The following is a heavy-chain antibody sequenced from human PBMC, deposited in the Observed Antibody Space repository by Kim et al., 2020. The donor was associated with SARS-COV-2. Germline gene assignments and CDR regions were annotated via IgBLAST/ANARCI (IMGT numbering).Heavy chain of an antibody. V-gene: IGHV1-69*02. Sequence: QKCQGRVTITADKSTSTAYMELSSLRSEDTAVYYCASGFVDTAPNTYFDYWGQGTLVTVSS. D-gene: IGHD5-18*01. J-gene: IGHJ4*02. CDR3: ASGFVDTAPNTYFDY.